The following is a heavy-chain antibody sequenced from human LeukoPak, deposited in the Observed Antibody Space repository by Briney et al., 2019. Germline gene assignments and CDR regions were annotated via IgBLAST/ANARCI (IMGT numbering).Heavy chain of an antibody. D-gene: IGHD4-17*01. J-gene: IGHJ4*02. Sequence: KSGGSLRLSCAASGFTFSSYGMSWVRQAPGKGLEWIGSIYYSGRTLYNPSLKSRVTISVDTSKNQFSLKLSSVTAADTAVYYCAREVGYGNDYWGQGTLVTVSS. CDR3: AREVGYGNDY. CDR1: GFTFSSYG. V-gene: IGHV4-38-2*02. CDR2: IYYSGRT.